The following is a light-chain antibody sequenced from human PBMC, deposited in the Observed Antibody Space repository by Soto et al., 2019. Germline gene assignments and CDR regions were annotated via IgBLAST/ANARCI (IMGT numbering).Light chain of an antibody. CDR1: SSVIGDYDY. Sequence: QSALTQPASVSGSPGQSITISCTGTSSVIGDYDYVSWYQHLPGKAPKLLIFDVTHRPSGVSDRFSGSKSGNTASLTISGVRPEDEADYYCCSYTDIALDVVFGGGTKVTVL. J-gene: IGLJ2*01. CDR3: CSYTDIALDVV. V-gene: IGLV2-14*01. CDR2: DVT.